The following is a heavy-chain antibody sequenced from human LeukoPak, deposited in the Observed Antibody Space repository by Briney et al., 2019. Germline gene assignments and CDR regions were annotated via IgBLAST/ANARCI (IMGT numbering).Heavy chain of an antibody. Sequence: ASVKVSCKASGYTFTSYYMHWVRQDPGQGLVWMGIINPSGGSTSYAQKFQGRVTMTRDTSTSTVYMELSSLRSEDTAVYYCARVDDLRGDTGDWGQGTLVTVSS. J-gene: IGHJ4*02. V-gene: IGHV1-46*01. CDR2: INPSGGST. D-gene: IGHD1-14*01. CDR1: GYTFTSYY. CDR3: ARVDDLRGDTGD.